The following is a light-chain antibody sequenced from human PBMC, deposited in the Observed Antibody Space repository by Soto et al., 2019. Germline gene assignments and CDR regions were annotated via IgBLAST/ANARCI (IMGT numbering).Light chain of an antibody. J-gene: IGKJ1*01. CDR3: QQYDTYWT. CDR1: QSIASW. Sequence: DIPLTQSPSTLSASVGDRVTITCRASQSIASWLAWYQQKPGKAPKLLIFDASSLESGVPSRFNGGRSGTEFTLTISSLQPDDFATYYCQQYDTYWTFGQGTKVEIK. CDR2: DAS. V-gene: IGKV1-5*01.